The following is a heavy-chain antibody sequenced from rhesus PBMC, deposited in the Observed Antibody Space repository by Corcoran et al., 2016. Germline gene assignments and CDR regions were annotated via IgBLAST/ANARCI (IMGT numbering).Heavy chain of an antibody. V-gene: IGHV4-122*02. Sequence: QVQLQESGPGLVKPSETLSLTCAVSGYSISSGYYWSWIRQPPGKRLEWIGYITYSGSTSYNPSLKSRVTISRDTSKNQFSLKLSAVTAADTAVYYCARTNWGTPYWYFDIWGPGTPITISS. D-gene: IGHD7-45*01. CDR3: ARTNWGTPYWYFDI. CDR1: GYSISSGYY. J-gene: IGHJ2*01. CDR2: ITYSGST.